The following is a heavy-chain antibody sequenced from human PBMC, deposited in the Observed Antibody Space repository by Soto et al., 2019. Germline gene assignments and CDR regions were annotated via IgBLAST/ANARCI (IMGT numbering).Heavy chain of an antibody. CDR1: GGSISSGGYY. Sequence: QMQLQESGPGLVKPSQTLSLTCTVSGGSISSGGYYWSWIRQLPGKGLEWMGYIYRSGNAYYNPSLESRLTISVDTSKNQFSLKLSSVTAADTAVYYCARKNDFSRGYFYYSGLDVWGHGTTVNVSS. CDR3: ARKNDFSRGYFYYSGLDV. CDR2: IYRSGNA. V-gene: IGHV4-31*03. J-gene: IGHJ6*02. D-gene: IGHD3-3*01.